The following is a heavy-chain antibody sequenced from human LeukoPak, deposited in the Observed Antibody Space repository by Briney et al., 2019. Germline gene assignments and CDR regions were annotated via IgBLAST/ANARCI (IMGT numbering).Heavy chain of an antibody. V-gene: IGHV1-2*02. D-gene: IGHD3-10*01. Sequence: ASVKVSCKASGYTLTGYYMHWVRQAPGQGLEWMGWINPNSGGTNYAQKFQGRVTMTRDTSISTAYMELSRLRSDDTAVYYCARGALELWFGENNYYFDYWGQGTLVTVSS. CDR1: GYTLTGYY. CDR2: INPNSGGT. J-gene: IGHJ4*02. CDR3: ARGALELWFGENNYYFDY.